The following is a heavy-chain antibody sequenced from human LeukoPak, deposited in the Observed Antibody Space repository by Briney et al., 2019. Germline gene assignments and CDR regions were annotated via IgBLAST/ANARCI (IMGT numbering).Heavy chain of an antibody. V-gene: IGHV4-61*02. D-gene: IGHD2-2*01. CDR3: ARDRVVVPAANAFDI. CDR2: IYTSGST. J-gene: IGHJ3*02. Sequence: SETLSLTCTVSGGSISSGSYYWSWIRQPAGKGLEWIGRIYTSGSTNYNPSLKSRVTISVDTSKNQFSLKLSSVTAADTAVHYCARDRVVVPAANAFDIWGQGTMVTVSS. CDR1: GGSISSGSYY.